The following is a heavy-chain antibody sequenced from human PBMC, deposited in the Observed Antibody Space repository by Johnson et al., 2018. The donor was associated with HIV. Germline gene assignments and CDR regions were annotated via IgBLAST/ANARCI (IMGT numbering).Heavy chain of an antibody. CDR2: ITSNTDGGAT. CDR1: GFSFSNAW. D-gene: IGHD1-1*01. J-gene: IGHJ3*02. CDR3: AKDRGLERRERAFDI. V-gene: IGHV3-15*05. Sequence: MQLVESGGGLVKPGESLRLSCAASGFSFSNAWMSWVRQAPGKGLEWVGRITSNTDGGATDYPAPVKDRFTISRDNAKNSLYLQMNSLRAEDTALYYCAKDRGLERRERAFDIWGQGTMVTVSS.